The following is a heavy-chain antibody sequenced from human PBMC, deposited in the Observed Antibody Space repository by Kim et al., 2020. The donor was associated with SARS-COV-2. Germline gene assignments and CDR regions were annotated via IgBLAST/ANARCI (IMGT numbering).Heavy chain of an antibody. CDR3: TRVAGTTSALWDAFGI. CDR2: IRSKSNSYAT. Sequence: GGSLRLSCAASDFTFSDSAMHWVRQASGKGLEWVGRIRSKSNSYATAYAATVKGRFTISRDDSKNTAYLQMNSLKTEDTAVYYCTRVAGTTSALWDAFGISGQGALFTVSS. D-gene: IGHD1-1*01. V-gene: IGHV3-73*01. CDR1: DFTFSDSA. J-gene: IGHJ3*02.